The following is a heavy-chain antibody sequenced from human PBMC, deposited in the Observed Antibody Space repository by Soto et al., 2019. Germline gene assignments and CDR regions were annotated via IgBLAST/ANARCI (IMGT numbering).Heavy chain of an antibody. CDR1: GGTFSSYA. J-gene: IGHJ5*02. CDR2: FIPIFGTA. V-gene: IGHV1-69*12. D-gene: IGHD3-22*01. Sequence: QVQLVQSGAEVKKPGSSVKVSCKASGGTFSSYAISWVRQAPGQGLEWMGGFIPIFGTANYAQKFQGRVMITADESTSTAYMEWSSLRSEDTAMYYCARPIQYDYDSSGQPAWCDPWCQGTLVTVSS. CDR3: ARPIQYDYDSSGQPAWCDP.